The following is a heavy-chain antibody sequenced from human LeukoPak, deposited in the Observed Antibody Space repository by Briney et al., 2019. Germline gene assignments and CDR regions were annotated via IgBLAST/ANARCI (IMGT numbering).Heavy chain of an antibody. D-gene: IGHD3-22*01. J-gene: IGHJ1*01. CDR1: GFTFSGYH. V-gene: IGHV3-21*04. CDR2: ISSSSNYI. Sequence: GGSLRLSCAASGFTFSGYHMNWVRQAPGKGLEWVSSISSSSNYIYYADSVKGRFTFSRDNSKNTLYLQMNSLRAEDTAVYYCAKEEGYYYDSGGYYVEYFQHWGQGTLVTVSS. CDR3: AKEEGYYYDSGGYYVEYFQH.